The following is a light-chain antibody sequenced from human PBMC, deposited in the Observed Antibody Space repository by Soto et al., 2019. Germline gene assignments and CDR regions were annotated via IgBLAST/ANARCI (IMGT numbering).Light chain of an antibody. CDR1: SSNIGKTL. J-gene: IGLJ3*02. V-gene: IGLV1-51*01. Sequence: QSVLTQPPSVSGAPGQKVTISCSGSSSNIGKTLVAWYQHLPGTAPKLLIYDDNRRPSGIPDRFSASKSGTSATLAITGLQTGDEADYYCETWDTNLSAVVFGGGTKLTVL. CDR3: ETWDTNLSAVV. CDR2: DDN.